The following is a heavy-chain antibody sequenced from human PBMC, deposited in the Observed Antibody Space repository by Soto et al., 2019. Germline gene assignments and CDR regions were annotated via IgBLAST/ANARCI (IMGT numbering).Heavy chain of an antibody. V-gene: IGHV3-30*18. J-gene: IGHJ6*02. CDR2: ISYDGSNT. CDR3: AKGAGDRLSLGMDV. D-gene: IGHD1-26*01. CDR1: GFSISDYG. Sequence: QVQLVESGGGVVQPGWSPRLSCAASGFSISDYGMEWVRQAPGKGLEWVALISYDGSNTYYADSVKGRFTISRDNSKDTLFLQMTGLRREDTAVYYCAKGAGDRLSLGMDVWGQGTTVTVSS.